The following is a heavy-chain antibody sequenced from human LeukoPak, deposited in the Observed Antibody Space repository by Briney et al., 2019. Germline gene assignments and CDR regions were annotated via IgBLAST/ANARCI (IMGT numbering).Heavy chain of an antibody. V-gene: IGHV3-23*01. CDR2: ISGSGGST. CDR3: AKGAAAGPYYYYGMDV. Sequence: GGSLRLSCAASGFTFSSYAMSWVRQAPGKGLEWVSAISGSGGSTYYADSVKGRFTISRDNSKNTLYLQMNSLRAEDTAVYYCAKGAAAGPYYYYGMDVWGQGTTVTVFS. CDR1: GFTFSSYA. D-gene: IGHD6-13*01. J-gene: IGHJ6*02.